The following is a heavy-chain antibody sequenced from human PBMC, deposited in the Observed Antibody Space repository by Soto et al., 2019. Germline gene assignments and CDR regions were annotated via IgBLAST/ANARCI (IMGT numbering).Heavy chain of an antibody. CDR1: GYSFPSYW. Sequence: GVSLRISSNGSGYSFPSYWIVWVRQMPGKGLEWMGIIYPGDSDTRYSPSFQGQVTISADKSISTAYLQWSSLKASDTAMYYCARGSQQLAHNWFDPWGQGTLVTVSS. CDR2: IYPGDSDT. CDR3: ARGSQQLAHNWFDP. V-gene: IGHV5-51*01. J-gene: IGHJ5*02. D-gene: IGHD6-13*01.